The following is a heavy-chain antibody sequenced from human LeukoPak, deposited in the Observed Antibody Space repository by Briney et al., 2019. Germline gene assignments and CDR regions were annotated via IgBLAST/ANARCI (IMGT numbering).Heavy chain of an antibody. J-gene: IGHJ3*02. Sequence: ASVKVSCKASGYTFTGYYIHWVRQAPGQGLEWMGLIKPNSGDTKYAQKFQGRVTMTRDTSITTAYMELSRLRSDDTAVYYCAEGSGSPGAFDIWGQGTMVTVSS. CDR1: GYTFTGYY. D-gene: IGHD1-26*01. CDR2: IKPNSGDT. V-gene: IGHV1-2*02. CDR3: AEGSGSPGAFDI.